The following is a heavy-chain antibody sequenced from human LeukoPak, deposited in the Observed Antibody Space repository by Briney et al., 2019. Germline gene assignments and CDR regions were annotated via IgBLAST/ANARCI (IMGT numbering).Heavy chain of an antibody. CDR1: GGTFSSYA. Sequence: ASVKVSCKASGGTFSSYAISWVRQAPGQGLEWMEGIIPIFGTANYAQKFQGRVTITADESTSTAYMELSSLRSEDTAVYYCARVITIPRRGAFDIWGQGTMVTVSS. CDR3: ARVITIPRRGAFDI. J-gene: IGHJ3*02. V-gene: IGHV1-69*13. D-gene: IGHD3-3*01. CDR2: IIPIFGTA.